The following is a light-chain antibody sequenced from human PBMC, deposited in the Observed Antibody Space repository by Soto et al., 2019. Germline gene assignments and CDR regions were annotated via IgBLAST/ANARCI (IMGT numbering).Light chain of an antibody. CDR3: QQRSNWPRIT. CDR1: QSVSSY. V-gene: IGKV3-11*01. Sequence: EIVLTQSPATLSLSPGERATLSCRASQSVSSYLAWYQQKPGQAPRLLIYDSSNRATGIPARFSGSGSGTDFTLTISSLEPEDFAVYYCQQRSNWPRITVGQGTRLEI. J-gene: IGKJ5*01. CDR2: DSS.